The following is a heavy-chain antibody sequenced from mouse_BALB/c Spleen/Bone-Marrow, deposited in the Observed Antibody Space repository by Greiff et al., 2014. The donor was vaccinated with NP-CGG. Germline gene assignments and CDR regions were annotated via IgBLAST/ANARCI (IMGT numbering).Heavy chain of an antibody. CDR3: ARYYNYYFDY. CDR1: GFTFSSYA. Sequence: VQLKESGGGVMKPGGSLKLSCAASGFTFSSYAMSWVRQSPEKRLEWVAEISTGGSYTYYPDTVTGRFTISRDNAKNTLYLEMNSLRSEDTAIYYCARYYNYYFDYWGQGTTLTVSS. J-gene: IGHJ2*01. D-gene: IGHD1-3*01. CDR2: ISTGGSYT. V-gene: IGHV5-9-4*01.